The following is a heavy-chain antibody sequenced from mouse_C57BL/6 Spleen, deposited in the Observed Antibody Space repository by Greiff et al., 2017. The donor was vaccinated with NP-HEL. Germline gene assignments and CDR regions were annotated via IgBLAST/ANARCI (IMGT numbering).Heavy chain of an antibody. CDR3: ARDYYYGTFYAMDY. J-gene: IGHJ4*01. CDR1: GYTFTDYY. CDR2: IYPGSGNT. V-gene: IGHV1-76*01. D-gene: IGHD1-1*01. Sequence: VQLQESGAELVRPGASVKLSCKASGYTFTDYYIHWVKQRPGQGLEWIARIYPGSGNTYYNEKFKGNATLTAEKSSSTAYMQLSSLTSDDSAVYFCARDYYYGTFYAMDYWGQGTSVTVSS.